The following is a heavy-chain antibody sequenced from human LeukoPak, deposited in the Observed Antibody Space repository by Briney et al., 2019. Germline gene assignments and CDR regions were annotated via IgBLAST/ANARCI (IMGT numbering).Heavy chain of an antibody. CDR3: AREGYSSSAYGMDV. V-gene: IGHV4-39*07. CDR1: GGSISSSSYY. CDR2: IYYSGST. J-gene: IGHJ6*02. Sequence: SETLSLTCTVSGGSISSSSYYWGWIRQPPGKGLEWIGSIYYSGSTYYNPSLKSRVTISVDTSKNQFSLKLSSVTAADTAVYYCAREGYSSSAYGMDVWGQGTTVTVSS. D-gene: IGHD6-6*01.